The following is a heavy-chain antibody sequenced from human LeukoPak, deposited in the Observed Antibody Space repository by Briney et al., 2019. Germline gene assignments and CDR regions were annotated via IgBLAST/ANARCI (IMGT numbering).Heavy chain of an antibody. CDR2: IKGDGRQK. J-gene: IGHJ4*02. Sequence: PGGSLRLSCAASGFTFSSYWMSWVRRAPGKGLEWVANIKGDGRQKYYVDSVKGRFTISRDNAKNSLHLQMNSLRADDTAVYYCARSGAGLDSWGQGTLVTVSS. CDR3: ARSGAGLDS. V-gene: IGHV3-7*03. D-gene: IGHD6-13*01. CDR1: GFTFSSYW.